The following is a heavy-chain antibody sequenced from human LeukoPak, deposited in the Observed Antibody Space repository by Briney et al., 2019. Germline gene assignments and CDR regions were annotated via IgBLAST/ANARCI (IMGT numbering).Heavy chain of an antibody. Sequence: SETLCLTCAVYGGSLSGYYWSWIRQPPGKGLEWIGEINHSGSTNYNPSLKSRVTISVDTSKNQFSLKLSSVTAADTAVYYCATHSTSWSFDYWGQGTLVTVSS. V-gene: IGHV4-34*01. D-gene: IGHD6-13*01. CDR3: ATHSTSWSFDY. CDR2: INHSGST. J-gene: IGHJ4*02. CDR1: GGSLSGYY.